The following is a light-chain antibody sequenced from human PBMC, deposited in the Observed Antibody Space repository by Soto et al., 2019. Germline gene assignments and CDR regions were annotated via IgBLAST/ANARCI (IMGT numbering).Light chain of an antibody. J-gene: IGLJ2*01. CDR2: NNN. Sequence: QSALTQPLSASGTPGQRVTISCSGSSSNIETNTVDWYQHLPGTAPKVLIFNNNQRPSGVPDRFSGSKSGTSASLAISGLQSEDEAHYYCAVWDDSLSGMIFGGGTKLTVL. V-gene: IGLV1-44*01. CDR3: AVWDDSLSGMI. CDR1: SSNIETNT.